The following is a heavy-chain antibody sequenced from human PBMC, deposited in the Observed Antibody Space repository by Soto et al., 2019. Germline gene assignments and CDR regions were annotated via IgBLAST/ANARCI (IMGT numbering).Heavy chain of an antibody. CDR3: ARGSGPMIEWH. CDR2: INAGNGST. J-gene: IGHJ4*02. CDR1: GYTFTSYA. Sequence: ASVKVSCKDSGYTFTSYARHWVRQAPGQRLEWMGWINAGNGSTKYSQKFQGRVTITRDTSASTAYMELSSLRSEDTAMYYCARGSGPMIEWHWGQGTLVTVSS. D-gene: IGHD3-22*01. V-gene: IGHV1-3*01.